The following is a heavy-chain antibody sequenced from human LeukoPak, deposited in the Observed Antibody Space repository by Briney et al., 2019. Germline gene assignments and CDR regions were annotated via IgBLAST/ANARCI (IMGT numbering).Heavy chain of an antibody. Sequence: GASVKVSCKASGYTFNTYGISWVRQAPGQGREWMGWISAHNGNTDFAQKFQGRATMTRDMSTSTVYMELSSLRSEDTAVYYCARDSVTMVRGVIWDAFDIWGQGSMVTVSS. CDR1: GYTFNTYG. CDR2: ISAHNGNT. CDR3: ARDSVTMVRGVIWDAFDI. V-gene: IGHV1-18*01. D-gene: IGHD3-10*01. J-gene: IGHJ3*02.